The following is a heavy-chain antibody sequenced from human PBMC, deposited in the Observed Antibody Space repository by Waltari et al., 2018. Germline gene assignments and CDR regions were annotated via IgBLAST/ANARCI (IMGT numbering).Heavy chain of an antibody. V-gene: IGHV3-30*02. CDR3: ARGTDYGFDH. CDR1: GFTFSGHG. Sequence: QVQLVESGGGVVQPGGSRRLSGAASGFTFSGHGMDWVRQAPGEGLEWVAFMRFDNKFYADSVKGRFTISRDNSKNTLYLQMNSLRVEDTAMYYCARGTDYGFDHWGQGTLVTVSS. CDR2: MRFDNK. D-gene: IGHD4-17*01. J-gene: IGHJ4*02.